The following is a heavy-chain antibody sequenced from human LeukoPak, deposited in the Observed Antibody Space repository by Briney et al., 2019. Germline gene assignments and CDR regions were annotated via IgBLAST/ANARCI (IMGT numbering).Heavy chain of an antibody. D-gene: IGHD3-16*01. CDR3: AKRVGGYVDY. Sequence: GESLKISCKGSGYSFSSYWIGWVRQVPGKGLEWMGIIYPSDADTRYSPSFQGQVTISADKSTSTAYLQWSSLKASDTAMYYCAKRVGGYVDYWGQGTLVTVSS. CDR1: GYSFSSYW. CDR2: IYPSDADT. J-gene: IGHJ4*02. V-gene: IGHV5-51*01.